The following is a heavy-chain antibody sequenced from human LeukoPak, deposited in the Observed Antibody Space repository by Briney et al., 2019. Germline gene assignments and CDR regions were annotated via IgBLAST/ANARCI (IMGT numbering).Heavy chain of an antibody. CDR2: ISGSGGST. Sequence: GGSLRLSCAASGFTFSSYAMSWVRQAPGKGLEWVSAISGSGGSTYYAGSVKGRFTISRDNSKNTLYLQMNSLRAEDTAVYYCAKDRGYRSDYGGTDYWGQGTLVTVSS. V-gene: IGHV3-23*01. CDR1: GFTFSSYA. J-gene: IGHJ4*02. D-gene: IGHD4-23*01. CDR3: AKDRGYRSDYGGTDY.